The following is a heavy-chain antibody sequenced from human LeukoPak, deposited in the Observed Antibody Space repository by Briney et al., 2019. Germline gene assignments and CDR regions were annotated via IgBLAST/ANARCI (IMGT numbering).Heavy chain of an antibody. CDR2: IRSKANSYAT. CDR1: GFTFSGSA. CDR3: TRPGDDYGDYVVTFDI. D-gene: IGHD4-17*01. Sequence: PGGSLRLSCAASGFTFSGSAMHWVRQASGKGLEWVGRIRSKANSYATAYAASVKGRFTISRDDSKNTAYLQMNSLKTEDTAVYYCTRPGDDYGDYVVTFDIWGQGTMVTVSS. J-gene: IGHJ3*02. V-gene: IGHV3-73*01.